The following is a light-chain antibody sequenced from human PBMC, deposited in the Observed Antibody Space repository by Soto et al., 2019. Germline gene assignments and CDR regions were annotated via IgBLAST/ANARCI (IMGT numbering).Light chain of an antibody. J-gene: IGLJ2*01. CDR3: SSYTSSSTHVV. V-gene: IGLV2-14*01. CDR2: EVN. CDR1: SSDIGAYDY. Sequence: QSALTQPASLSGSPGQSITISCTGTSSDIGAYDYVSWFQQHPGKAPKLMISEVNNRPSGVSNRFSGSKSGNTAYLTISGLQVEDEAEYYCSSYTSSSTHVVFGGGTKVTVL.